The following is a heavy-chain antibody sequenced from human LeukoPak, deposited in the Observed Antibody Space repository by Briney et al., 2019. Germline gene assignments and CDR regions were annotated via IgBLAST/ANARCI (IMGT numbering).Heavy chain of an antibody. J-gene: IGHJ6*02. Sequence: GGSLRLSCVASGLTVSNNCMSWFRQAPGKGLEWVGFIRTKAYGGTTEYAASVKGRFTISRDDSKSIAYLQMNSLKTEDTAVYYCTRESPLYDFWSGYYTYYGMDVWGQGTTVTVSS. CDR3: TRESPLYDFWSGYYTYYGMDV. CDR1: GLTVSNNC. V-gene: IGHV3-49*03. D-gene: IGHD3-3*01. CDR2: IRTKAYGGTT.